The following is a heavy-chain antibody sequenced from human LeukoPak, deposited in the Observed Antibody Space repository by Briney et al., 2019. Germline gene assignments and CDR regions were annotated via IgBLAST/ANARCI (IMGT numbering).Heavy chain of an antibody. CDR2: INPSGGST. J-gene: IGHJ4*02. D-gene: IGHD5-12*01. Sequence: ASVKVSCKASGYTFTSYYMHWVRQAPGQGLEWMGIINPSGGSTSYAQKFQGRVTMTRDMSTSTVYMELSGLRSEDTAVYYCARAGYSGYDAFYWGQGTLVTVSS. CDR1: GYTFTSYY. V-gene: IGHV1-46*01. CDR3: ARAGYSGYDAFY.